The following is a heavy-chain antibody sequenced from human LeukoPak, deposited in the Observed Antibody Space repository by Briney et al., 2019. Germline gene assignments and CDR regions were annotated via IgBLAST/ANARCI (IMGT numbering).Heavy chain of an antibody. D-gene: IGHD4-23*01. CDR1: GGSISSYY. Sequence: SETLSLTCTVSGGSISSYYWSWIRQPPGKGLEWTGYIYYSGSTNYNPSLKSRVTISVDTSKNQFSLKLSSVTAADTAVYYCARDYGGNSVYDAFDIWGQGTMVTVSS. CDR2: IYYSGST. J-gene: IGHJ3*02. CDR3: ARDYGGNSVYDAFDI. V-gene: IGHV4-59*01.